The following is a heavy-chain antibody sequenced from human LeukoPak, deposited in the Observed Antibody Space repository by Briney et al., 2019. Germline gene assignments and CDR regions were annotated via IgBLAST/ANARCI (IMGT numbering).Heavy chain of an antibody. Sequence: ASVKVSCKASGYTFTSYGISWVRQAPGQGLEWMGWISAYNGNTNYAQKLQGRVTMTTDTSTSTAYMELRSLRSDDTAVYYCARGHDSIKTFGEVIRSRTRWFDPWGQGNLVNVSS. CDR1: GYTFTSYG. V-gene: IGHV1-18*01. D-gene: IGHD3-3*01. CDR3: ARGHDSIKTFGEVIRSRTRWFDP. J-gene: IGHJ5*02. CDR2: ISAYNGNT.